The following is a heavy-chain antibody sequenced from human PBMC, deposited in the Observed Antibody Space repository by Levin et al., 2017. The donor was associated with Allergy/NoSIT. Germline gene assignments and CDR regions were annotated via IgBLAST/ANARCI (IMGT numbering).Heavy chain of an antibody. CDR3: ARGPSSSAWLDY. CDR1: GYTFTSYD. J-gene: IGHJ4*02. D-gene: IGHD6-19*01. V-gene: IGHV1-8*01. CDR2: MNPRSGNV. Sequence: PAASVKVSCKASGYTFTSYDINWVRQATGQGLEWMGWMNPRSGNVGYAQKFQGRVTMTSDPSISTVYMELSSLKSEDTAVFYCARGPSSSAWLDYWGQGTLVTVSS.